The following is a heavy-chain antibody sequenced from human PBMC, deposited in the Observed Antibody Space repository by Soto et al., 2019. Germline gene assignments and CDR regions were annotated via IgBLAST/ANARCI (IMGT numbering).Heavy chain of an antibody. Sequence: QVQLQESGPGLVKPSETLSLTCTVSGKSVSTFYWSWIRQPPGKGLEWIGHAYYSGSTNYDPSLKGRVTISVDMSKNQVSLRLTSVTAADTAVYYCARGTDHTQIASSHYGMDVWGQGTSVTVSS. V-gene: IGHV4-59*02. D-gene: IGHD2-8*02. J-gene: IGHJ6*01. CDR2: AYYSGST. CDR3: ARGTDHTQIASSHYGMDV. CDR1: GKSVSTFY.